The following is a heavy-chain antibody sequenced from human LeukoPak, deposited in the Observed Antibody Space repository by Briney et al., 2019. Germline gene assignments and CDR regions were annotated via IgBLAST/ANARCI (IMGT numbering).Heavy chain of an antibody. CDR3: ARARYSSSWYDY. J-gene: IGHJ4*02. V-gene: IGHV3-7*01. D-gene: IGHD6-13*01. CDR2: IKQDGSEK. CDR1: GFPFSTYG. Sequence: GGSLSLSWAASGFPFSTYGMHWLRQAPGKGREWVANIKQDGSEKYYVDSVKGRFTISRDNAKNSLYLQMNSLRAEDTAVYYCARARYSSSWYDYWGQGTLVTVSS.